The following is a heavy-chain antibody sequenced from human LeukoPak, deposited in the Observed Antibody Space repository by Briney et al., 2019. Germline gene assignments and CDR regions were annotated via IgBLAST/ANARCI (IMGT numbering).Heavy chain of an antibody. D-gene: IGHD4-17*01. CDR1: GFTFSSYG. Sequence: LPGGSLRLSCAASGFTFSSYGMHWVRQAPGKGLEWVAVIWYDGSNKYYADSVKGRFTISRDNSKNTLYLQMNSLRAEDTAVYYCAKGTVTTKFDPWGQGTLVTVSS. CDR2: IWYDGSNK. J-gene: IGHJ5*02. V-gene: IGHV3-33*06. CDR3: AKGTVTTKFDP.